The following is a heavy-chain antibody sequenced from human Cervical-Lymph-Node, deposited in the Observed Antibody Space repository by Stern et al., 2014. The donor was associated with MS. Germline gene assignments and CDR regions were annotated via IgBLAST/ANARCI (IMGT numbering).Heavy chain of an antibody. Sequence: DQLVESGAEVKKPGSSVRVSCKASGGTFSSYAISWVRQAPGQGLEWMGGIIPIFGSAHYARKFQGRVTITADDSTSTAYMEVNSLRSEDTAVYYCASSVGELTPEAVWGQGTTVTV. J-gene: IGHJ6*02. D-gene: IGHD3-10*01. CDR3: ASSVGELTPEAV. CDR2: IIPIFGSA. CDR1: GGTFSSYA. V-gene: IGHV1-69*01.